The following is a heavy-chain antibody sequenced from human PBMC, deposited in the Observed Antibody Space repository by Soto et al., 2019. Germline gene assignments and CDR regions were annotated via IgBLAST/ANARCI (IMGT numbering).Heavy chain of an antibody. D-gene: IGHD3-16*01. V-gene: IGHV3-23*01. CDR3: VKRGRKWGEFDF. CDR2: IGGTDGDSDGVP. Sequence: VQLLESGGDLVQPGGSLRLSCVASGFILNNYAMSWVRQAPGKGLEWVSTIGGTDGDSDGVPWYEDSVKGRFTIPRDSAATALFLRMDNLRAEDSALYFCVKRGRKWGEFDFWGQGTTVVVSS. J-gene: IGHJ3*01. CDR1: GFILNNYA.